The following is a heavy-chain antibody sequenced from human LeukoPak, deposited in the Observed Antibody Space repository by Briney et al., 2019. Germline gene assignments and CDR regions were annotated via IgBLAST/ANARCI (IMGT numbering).Heavy chain of an antibody. CDR1: GGSISSTSYY. V-gene: IGHV4-39*01. Sequence: SETLSLTCTVSGGSISSTSYYWAWIRQPPGKGLEWIGSIYYSGSTHYNPSLKSRVTISVDTSKNQFSLKLSSVTAADTAVYYCAEGYSSSWYYFDYWGQGTLVTVSS. D-gene: IGHD6-13*01. J-gene: IGHJ4*02. CDR2: IYYSGST. CDR3: AEGYSSSWYYFDY.